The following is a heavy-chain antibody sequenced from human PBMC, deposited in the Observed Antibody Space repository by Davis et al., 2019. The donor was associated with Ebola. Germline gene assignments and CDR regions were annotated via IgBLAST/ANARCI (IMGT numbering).Heavy chain of an antibody. CDR2: INPSGGST. Sequence: ASVKVSCKASGYTFSDHYMHWVRQAPGQGLEWMGIINPSGGSTSYAQRFQGRVTMTRDTSTTTVYMELSGLTSEDTAVYYCARDSEGGLGFDPWGQGTLVIVSS. D-gene: IGHD1-14*01. V-gene: IGHV1-46*01. CDR1: GYTFSDHY. CDR3: ARDSEGGLGFDP. J-gene: IGHJ5*02.